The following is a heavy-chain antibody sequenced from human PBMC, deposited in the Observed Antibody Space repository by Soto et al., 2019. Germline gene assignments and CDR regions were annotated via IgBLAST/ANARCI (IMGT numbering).Heavy chain of an antibody. J-gene: IGHJ5*02. V-gene: IGHV4-30-4*01. CDR2: IYYSGST. Sequence: QVQLQESGPGLVKPSQTLSLTCTVSGGSISSGDYYWSWIRQSPGKGLEWIGYIYYSGSTYYNPALKTRVTTSVDTSKNQFSLKLSSVTAEDTAVYYCARGRTAAPNWFDPWGQGTLVTVSS. CDR3: ARGRTAAPNWFDP. CDR1: GGSISSGDYY.